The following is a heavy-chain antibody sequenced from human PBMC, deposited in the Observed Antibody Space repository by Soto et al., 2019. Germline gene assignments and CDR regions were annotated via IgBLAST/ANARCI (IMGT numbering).Heavy chain of an antibody. Sequence: GASVKVSCKASGYIFTSYYIHWVRQAPGQGLEWMGWINPFDGSRMFAQSFQGRVTMTRDTSTSTVYMEVSSLRSEDTAVYYCAAAYCGGDCYSEIRYYYYYGIDVWGQGTTVTVSS. D-gene: IGHD2-21*02. CDR2: INPFDGSR. V-gene: IGHV1-46*01. J-gene: IGHJ6*02. CDR1: GYIFTSYY. CDR3: AAAYCGGDCYSEIRYYYYYGIDV.